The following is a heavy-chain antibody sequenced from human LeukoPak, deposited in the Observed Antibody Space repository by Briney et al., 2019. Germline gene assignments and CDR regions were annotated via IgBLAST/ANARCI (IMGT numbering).Heavy chain of an antibody. V-gene: IGHV3-7*03. D-gene: IGHD1-26*01. Sequence: GGSLRLSCVASRFTFSKYWMTWVRQAPGKGVERVANIKKDGGEEYYMESVKGRFNISRENAKNSLYLQINSLTVEDTAVYYCASGLGAVGTTGDDAFDVWGQGTMVAVSS. CDR2: IKKDGGEE. CDR3: ASGLGAVGTTGDDAFDV. J-gene: IGHJ3*01. CDR1: RFTFSKYW.